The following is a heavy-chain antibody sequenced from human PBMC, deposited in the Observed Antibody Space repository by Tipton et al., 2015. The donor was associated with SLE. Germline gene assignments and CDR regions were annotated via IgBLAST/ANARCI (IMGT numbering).Heavy chain of an antibody. CDR1: GGSISSYY. CDR2: IYYRGST. Sequence: TLSLTCTVSGGSISSYYWSWIRQPPGKGLEWIGYIYYRGSTNYNPPLKSRVTISVDTSKNQFSLKLSSVTAADTAVYYCARHSGSQKDFDYWGQGTLVPVSS. CDR3: ARHSGSQKDFDY. J-gene: IGHJ4*02. V-gene: IGHV4-59*08. D-gene: IGHD1-26*01.